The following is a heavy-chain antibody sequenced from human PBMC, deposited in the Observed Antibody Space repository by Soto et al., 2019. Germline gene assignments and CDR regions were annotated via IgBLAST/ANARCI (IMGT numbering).Heavy chain of an antibody. J-gene: IGHJ4*02. V-gene: IGHV4-38-2*01. CDR3: ARAPYYSDSSGSCFNY. CDR1: GYSISSGYY. Sequence: TSETLSLTCAVSGYSISSGYYWPWIRQTPGKGLEWIGTVFHSGSTYYNPSLQSRVTISVDTSKNQFSLKLSSVTAADTAGYYCARAPYYSDSSGSCFNYWGQGALVTVSS. CDR2: VFHSGST. D-gene: IGHD3-22*01.